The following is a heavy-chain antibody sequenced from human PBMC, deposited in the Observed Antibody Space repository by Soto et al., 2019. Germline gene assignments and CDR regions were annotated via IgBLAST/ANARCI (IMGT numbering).Heavy chain of an antibody. CDR3: AHPRGFGVFDAVDI. V-gene: IGHV3-23*01. Sequence: PGGSLRLSCVASGFVFSTYAMNWVRQAPGKGLEWVSAISGGGSYIYYAESVRGRFAISRDNSMNTLYLQMSSLRSEDTAVYYCAHPRGFGVFDAVDIWGQGTLVTVSS. CDR2: ISGGGSYI. D-gene: IGHD3-10*01. J-gene: IGHJ3*02. CDR1: GFVFSTYA.